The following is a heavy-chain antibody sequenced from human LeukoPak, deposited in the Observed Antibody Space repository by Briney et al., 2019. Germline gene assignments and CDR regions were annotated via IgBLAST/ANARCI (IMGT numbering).Heavy chain of an antibody. V-gene: IGHV1-8*01. Sequence: ASVKVSCKTSGYRFTSYDLNWVRQTTGQGLEWMGWMNPHSGTTGYAQKFQGRLTLPRNTSISTAYLELSSLTSEDTAVYYCARERRTGMRNWFDPWGQGTLVTVSS. CDR1: GYRFTSYD. J-gene: IGHJ5*02. D-gene: IGHD1-1*01. CDR3: ARERRTGMRNWFDP. CDR2: MNPHSGTT.